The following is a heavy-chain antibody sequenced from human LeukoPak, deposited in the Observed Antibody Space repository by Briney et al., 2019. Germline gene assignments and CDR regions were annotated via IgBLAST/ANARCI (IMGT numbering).Heavy chain of an antibody. J-gene: IGHJ3*02. V-gene: IGHV4-39*07. D-gene: IGHD5-24*01. CDR1: GGSLSDTGCY. CDR2: LVYSGSS. Sequence: PSETLSLTCTVSGGSLSDTGCYWGWIRPPPGKGLEFIGTLVYSGSSHYNPSLKSRATISVDRSKRQFSLRLNSVTFEDTAVYYCARDWDGGYNFNTFDIWGRGTMVTVSA. CDR3: ARDWDGGYNFNTFDI.